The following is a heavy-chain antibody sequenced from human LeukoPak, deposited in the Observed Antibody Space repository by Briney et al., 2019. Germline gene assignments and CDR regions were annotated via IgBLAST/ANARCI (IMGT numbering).Heavy chain of an antibody. V-gene: IGHV4-34*01. CDR3: ARGDYGDFPDYFDY. D-gene: IGHD4-17*01. J-gene: IGHJ4*02. Sequence: PSETLSLTRAVYGGSFSGYYWSWIRQPPGKGLEWIGEINHSGSTNYNPSLKSRVTISVDTSKNQFSLKLSSVTAADTAVYYCARGDYGDFPDYFDYWGQGTLVTVSS. CDR1: GGSFSGYY. CDR2: INHSGST.